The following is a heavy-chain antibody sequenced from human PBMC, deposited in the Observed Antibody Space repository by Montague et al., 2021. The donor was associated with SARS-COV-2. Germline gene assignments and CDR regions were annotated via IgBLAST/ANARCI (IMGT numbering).Heavy chain of an antibody. Sequence: SETLSLTCTVSGGSISSYYWSWIRQPPGKGLEWIGYMSYGESTNYNPSLKSRVTISVDTSKNRLYLKVNSVTAADTAVYYCARRDGYCSSTRCPHWFDPWGQGTLVTVSS. CDR3: ARRDGYCSSTRCPHWFDP. D-gene: IGHD2-2*01. CDR2: MSYGEST. J-gene: IGHJ5*02. V-gene: IGHV4-59*01. CDR1: GGSISSYY.